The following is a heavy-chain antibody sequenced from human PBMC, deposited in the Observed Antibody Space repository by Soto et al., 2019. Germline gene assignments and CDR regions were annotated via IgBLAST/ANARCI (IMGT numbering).Heavy chain of an antibody. CDR2: ISSSGSYI. V-gene: IGHV3-21*01. CDR3: ASIQGGPPLRYFDY. CDR1: GFTFSSHS. Sequence: PGGSLRLSCAASGFTFSSHSMNWVRQAPGKGLEWVSSISSSGSYIYYADSLNGRFAISRDNAKNSLYLQMNSLRAEDTAVYYCASIQGGPPLRYFDYWGQGILVTVSS. J-gene: IGHJ4*02. D-gene: IGHD3-10*01.